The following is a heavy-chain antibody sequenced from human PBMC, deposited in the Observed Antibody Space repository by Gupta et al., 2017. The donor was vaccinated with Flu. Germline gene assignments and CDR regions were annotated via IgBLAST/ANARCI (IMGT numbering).Heavy chain of an antibody. D-gene: IGHD3-22*01. CDR2: IYYSGST. J-gene: IGHJ4*02. CDR3: ARNRRSGSGYYLDY. V-gene: IGHV4-59*08. CDR1: GGSISSYY. Sequence: QVQLQESGPGLVKPSETLSLTCTVSGGSISSYYWSWIRQPPGKGLEWIGYIYYSGSTNYNPSLKSRVTISVDTSKNQFSLKLSSVTAADTAVYYCARNRRSGSGYYLDYWGQGTLVTVSS.